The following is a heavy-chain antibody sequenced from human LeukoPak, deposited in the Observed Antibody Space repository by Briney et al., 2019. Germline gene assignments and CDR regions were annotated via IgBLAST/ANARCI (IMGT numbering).Heavy chain of an antibody. CDR1: GVSISSSDYY. V-gene: IGHV4-39*02. CDR2: IYYSGST. D-gene: IGHD3-3*01. Sequence: MPSETLSLTCTVSGVSISSSDYYWGWIRQPPGKGLEWVGSIYYSGSTYYNPSIKSRVTISVDTSKNQFSLKLSSVTAADTAVYYCARDRITIFGTYGMDVWGQGTTVTVSS. J-gene: IGHJ6*02. CDR3: ARDRITIFGTYGMDV.